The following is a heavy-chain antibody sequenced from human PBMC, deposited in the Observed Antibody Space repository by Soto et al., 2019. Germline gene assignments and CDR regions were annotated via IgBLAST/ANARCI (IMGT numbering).Heavy chain of an antibody. CDR2: IIPIFGTA. D-gene: IGHD1-26*01. J-gene: IGHJ3*02. CDR1: GYTFTSYD. Sequence: SVKVSCKASGYTFTSYDINWVRQATGQGLEWMGGIIPIFGTANYAQKFQGRVTITADESTSTAYMELSSLRSEDTAVYYCARGSIVGATLDYLDAFDIWGQGTMVTVSS. V-gene: IGHV1-69*13. CDR3: ARGSIVGATLDYLDAFDI.